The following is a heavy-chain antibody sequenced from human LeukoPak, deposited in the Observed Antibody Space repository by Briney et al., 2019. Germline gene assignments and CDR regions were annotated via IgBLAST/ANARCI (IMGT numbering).Heavy chain of an antibody. CDR2: ISYDGSNK. CDR1: GFTLSSYA. V-gene: IGHV3-30*03. CDR3: AREGPLANLARFDD. D-gene: IGHD5-12*01. J-gene: IGHJ4*02. Sequence: PGRSLRLSCEASGFTLSSYAMHWLRQAPGKGLEWVALISYDGSNKYYAASVKGRFTISRDNSKNTLYLQMNSLRAEDTAVYYCAREGPLANLARFDDRGQGTLVTVSS.